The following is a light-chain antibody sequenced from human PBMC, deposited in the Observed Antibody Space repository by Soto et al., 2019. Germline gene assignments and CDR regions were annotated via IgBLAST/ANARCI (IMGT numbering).Light chain of an antibody. J-gene: IGLJ1*01. Sequence: SYELSQAPSVSVAPGKTARITCGGDNIGSKSVHWYQQKPGQAPVLVIYYDSDRPSGIPERFSGSNSGHTASLTISRVEAGDEADYYCQVWDISSDHYVFGTGTKVTVL. CDR2: YDS. CDR3: QVWDISSDHYV. CDR1: NIGSKS. V-gene: IGLV3-21*04.